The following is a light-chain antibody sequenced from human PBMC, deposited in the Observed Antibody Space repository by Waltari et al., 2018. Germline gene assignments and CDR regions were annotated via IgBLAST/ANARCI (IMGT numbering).Light chain of an antibody. Sequence: EIVLTQSPATLSLSPGERATLSCRASQSVSSHLAWYQQKPGQAPRLLIYDAFNRATGLPARFSGSGSGTDFTLTISSLEPEDFAVYYCQQRSNWITFGQGTRLEIK. CDR2: DAF. J-gene: IGKJ5*01. CDR1: QSVSSH. CDR3: QQRSNWIT. V-gene: IGKV3-11*01.